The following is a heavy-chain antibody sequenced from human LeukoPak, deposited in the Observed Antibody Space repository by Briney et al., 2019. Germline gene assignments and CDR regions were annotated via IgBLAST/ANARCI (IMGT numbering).Heavy chain of an antibody. CDR3: ARGYSSSWYRSGFWFDP. Sequence: SETLSLTCAVYGGSFSGYYWSWIRQPPGKGLEWIGYIYYSGSTNYNPSLKSRVTISVDTSKNQFSLKLSSVTAADTAVYYCARGYSSSWYRSGFWFDPWGQGTLVTVSS. CDR2: IYYSGST. CDR1: GGSFSGYY. D-gene: IGHD6-13*01. V-gene: IGHV4-59*01. J-gene: IGHJ5*02.